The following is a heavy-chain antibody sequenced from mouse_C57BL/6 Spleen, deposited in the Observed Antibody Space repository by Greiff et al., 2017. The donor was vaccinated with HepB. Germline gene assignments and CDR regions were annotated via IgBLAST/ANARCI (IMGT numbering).Heavy chain of an antibody. CDR1: GYTFTSYG. D-gene: IGHD2-4*01. V-gene: IGHV1-81*01. CDR3: ARDYDVGAMDY. CDR2: IYPRSGNT. Sequence: VMLVESGAELARPGASVKLSCKASGYTFTSYGISWVKQRTGQGLEWIGEIYPRSGNTYYNEKFKGKATLTADKSSSTAYMELRSLTSEDSAVYFCARDYDVGAMDYWGQGTSVTVSS. J-gene: IGHJ4*01.